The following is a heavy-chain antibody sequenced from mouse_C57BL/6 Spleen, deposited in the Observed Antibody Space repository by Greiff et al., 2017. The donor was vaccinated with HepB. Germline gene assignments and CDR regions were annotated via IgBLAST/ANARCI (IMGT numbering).Heavy chain of an antibody. CDR3: ARGGFDY. V-gene: IGHV14-2*01. CDR1: GFNIKDYY. J-gene: IGHJ2*01. Sequence: EVQLQQSGAELVKPGASVKLSCTASGFNIKDYYMHWVKQRTEQGLEWIGRIDPEDGETKYAPNFQGKATITANTSSNTAYLQLSSLTSEDTAVYYCARGGFDYWGQGTTLTVSS. CDR2: IDPEDGET.